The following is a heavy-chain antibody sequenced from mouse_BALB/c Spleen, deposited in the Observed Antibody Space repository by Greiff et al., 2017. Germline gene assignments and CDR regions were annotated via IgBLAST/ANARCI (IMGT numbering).Heavy chain of an antibody. D-gene: IGHD1-1*01. V-gene: IGHV7-3*02. CDR1: GFTFTDYY. J-gene: IGHJ4*01. CDR2: ISNKANGYTT. Sequence: EVKLVESGGGLVQPGGSLRLSCATSGFTFTDYYMSWVRQPPGKALEWLGFISNKANGYTTEYSASVKGRFTISRDNSQSILYLQMNTLRAEDSATYYCARSSHYYGSSPYAMDYWGQGTSVTVSS. CDR3: ARSSHYYGSSPYAMDY.